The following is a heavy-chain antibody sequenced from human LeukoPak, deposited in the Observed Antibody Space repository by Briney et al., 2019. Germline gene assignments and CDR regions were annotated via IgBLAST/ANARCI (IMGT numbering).Heavy chain of an antibody. CDR3: ARDLELSWTPNERNAFDI. J-gene: IGHJ3*02. Sequence: SETLSLTCTVSGGSISSGSYYWSWIRQPAGKGLEWIGRIYTSGSTNYNPSLKSRVTISVDTSKNQFSLKLSSVTAADTAVYYCARDLELSWTPNERNAFDIWGQGTMVTVSS. D-gene: IGHD6-13*01. V-gene: IGHV4-61*02. CDR2: IYTSGST. CDR1: GGSISSGSYY.